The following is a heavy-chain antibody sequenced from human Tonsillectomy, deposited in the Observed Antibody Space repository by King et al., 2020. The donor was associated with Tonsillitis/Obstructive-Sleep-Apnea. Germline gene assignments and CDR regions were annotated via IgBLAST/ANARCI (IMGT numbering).Heavy chain of an antibody. Sequence: QLVQSGAEVKKPGESLKISCKGSGYSFTSYWIGWVRQMPGKGLEWMGLIYPGDSDTRYSPSFQGQVIISVDKSFSTAYLQWSSLKASDTAIYYCVRQYRSSQESDYWGQGTLVTVSS. D-gene: IGHD6-6*01. CDR2: IYPGDSDT. J-gene: IGHJ4*02. CDR3: VRQYRSSQESDY. CDR1: GYSFTSYW. V-gene: IGHV5-51*01.